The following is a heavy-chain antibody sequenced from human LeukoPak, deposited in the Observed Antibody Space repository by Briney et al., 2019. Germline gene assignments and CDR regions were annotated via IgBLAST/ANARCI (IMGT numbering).Heavy chain of an antibody. V-gene: IGHV1-2*02. Sequence: ASVKVSCKASGYTFTGYYMHWVRQAPGQGLEWMGWINPNSGGTNYAQKFQGRVTMTRDTSISTAYMELSSLRSDDTAVYYCARDHGWFGESDAFDIWGQGTMVTVSS. D-gene: IGHD3-10*01. J-gene: IGHJ3*02. CDR1: GYTFTGYY. CDR3: ARDHGWFGESDAFDI. CDR2: INPNSGGT.